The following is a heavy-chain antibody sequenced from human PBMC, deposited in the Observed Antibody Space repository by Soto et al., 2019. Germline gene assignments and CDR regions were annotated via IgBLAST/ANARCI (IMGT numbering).Heavy chain of an antibody. CDR2: IYSGGTT. CDR1: GFTVSNSY. Sequence: EVQVVESGGGLVQPGGSLRLSCAASGFTVSNSYMSWVRQAPGKGLEWVSAIYSGGTTYYADSVQGRFTISRDNPKNTLDLQMSSRRGEDTAVYYCARGEGSEKYCYYFAYWGQGTLVTVSS. V-gene: IGHV3-66*01. CDR3: ARGEGSEKYCYYFAY. J-gene: IGHJ4*02. D-gene: IGHD3-10*01.